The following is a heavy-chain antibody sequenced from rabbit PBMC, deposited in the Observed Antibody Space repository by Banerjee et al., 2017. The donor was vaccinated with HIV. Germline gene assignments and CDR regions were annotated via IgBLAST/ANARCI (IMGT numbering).Heavy chain of an antibody. D-gene: IGHD6-1*01. Sequence: QEQLKESGGGLVKPGASLTLTCTASGFSFSSSYWICWVRQAPGKGLEWIACIYGGSSGSTYYASWAKGRFTISKTSSTTVTLQMTSLTGADTATYFCAREYYTYGYAGDDAVTLWGPGTLVTDS. J-gene: IGHJ4*01. CDR3: AREYYTYGYAGDDAVTL. V-gene: IGHV1S45*01. CDR2: IYGGSSGST. CDR1: GFSFSSSYW.